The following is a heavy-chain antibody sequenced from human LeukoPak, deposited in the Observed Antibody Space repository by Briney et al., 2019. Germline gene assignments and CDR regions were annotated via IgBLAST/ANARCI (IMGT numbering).Heavy chain of an antibody. CDR1: GFAFRSYG. Sequence: GGSLRLSCAASGFAFRSYGMSWVRQAPGKGLEWVSAISGNGVGTYYADSVKGRFTISRDNSKNTLYLQMNNLRAEDTAVYYCAKEAAYSSGWLTDYWGQGTLVTVSS. CDR2: ISGNGVGT. D-gene: IGHD6-19*01. V-gene: IGHV3-23*01. J-gene: IGHJ4*02. CDR3: AKEAAYSSGWLTDY.